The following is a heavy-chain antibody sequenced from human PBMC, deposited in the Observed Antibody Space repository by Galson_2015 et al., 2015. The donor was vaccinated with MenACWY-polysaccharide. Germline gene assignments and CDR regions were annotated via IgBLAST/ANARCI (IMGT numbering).Heavy chain of an antibody. CDR3: ARAGAKYCRGGNCFFNWFDP. V-gene: IGHV3-74*01. J-gene: IGHJ5*02. CDR2: TNGDGGAT. Sequence: SLRLSCAASGFTFSSYWMHWVRHAPGKGLVWVSRTNGDGGATDYADSVKGRFTISRDNAKNTLYLQMNSLRAEDTAVYYCARAGAKYCRGGNCFFNWFDPWGQGTLVIVSS. D-gene: IGHD2-15*01. CDR1: GFTFSSYW.